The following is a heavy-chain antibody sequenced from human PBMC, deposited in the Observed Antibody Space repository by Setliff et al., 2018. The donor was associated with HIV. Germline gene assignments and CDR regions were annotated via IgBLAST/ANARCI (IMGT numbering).Heavy chain of an antibody. CDR1: GGSISNYY. J-gene: IGHJ6*02. V-gene: IGHV4-4*07. CDR3: ARGRSHIVAKPYYYYYYGMDV. CDR2: IQTSGRT. Sequence: SETLSLTCTVSGGSISNYYWSWIRQPAGKGLEWIGRIQTSGRTNNNPSLKSRVTLSVDTSKNQFSLILTSGTAADTAVYYCARGRSHIVAKPYYYYYYGMDVWGQGTTVTVSS. D-gene: IGHD5-12*01.